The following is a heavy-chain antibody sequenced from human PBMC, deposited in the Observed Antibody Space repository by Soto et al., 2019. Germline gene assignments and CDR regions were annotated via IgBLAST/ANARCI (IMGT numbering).Heavy chain of an antibody. CDR2: ISYSGIT. J-gene: IGHJ4*02. Sequence: SETLSLTCTVSGGSISSTPYNWGWVRQPPGEGLEWIGSISYSGITYYDPSLRSRVTISAGTSKNQFTLKMTSVTAADTAVYYCARHWDYWGQGTLVTVSS. CDR3: ARHWDY. V-gene: IGHV4-39*01. CDR1: GGSISSTPYN.